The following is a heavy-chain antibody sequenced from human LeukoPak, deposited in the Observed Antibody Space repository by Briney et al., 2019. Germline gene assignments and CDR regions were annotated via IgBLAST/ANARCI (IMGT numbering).Heavy chain of an antibody. CDR2: INPSGGST. D-gene: IGHD3-22*01. V-gene: IGHV1-46*01. CDR1: GYTFTSSY. CDR3: ARGGSSGYYLFDY. J-gene: IGHJ4*02. Sequence: GASVKVSCKASGYTFTSSYMHWVRQAPGQGPEWMGIINPSGGSTTYAQKFQGRVTMTRDTPTSTVYMELSSLRSEDTAVYYCARGGSSGYYLFDYWGQGTLVTVSS.